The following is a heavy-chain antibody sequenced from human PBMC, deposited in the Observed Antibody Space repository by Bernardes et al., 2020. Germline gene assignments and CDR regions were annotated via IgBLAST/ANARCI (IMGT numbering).Heavy chain of an antibody. CDR1: GFTFTSYT. D-gene: IGHD3-9*01. Sequence: GGSLRLSCAASGFTFTSYTMNWVRQAPGKGLEWVSSISSSSSYIYYADSVKGRFTISRDNAKSSLYLQMSSLRVEDTAVYYCARDVGGTDWRFGFDVWGPGTMVHVSS. J-gene: IGHJ3*01. V-gene: IGHV3-21*01. CDR2: ISSSSSYI. CDR3: ARDVGGTDWRFGFDV.